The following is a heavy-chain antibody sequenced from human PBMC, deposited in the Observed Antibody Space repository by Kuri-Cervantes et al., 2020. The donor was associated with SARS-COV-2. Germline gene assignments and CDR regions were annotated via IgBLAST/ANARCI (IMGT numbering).Heavy chain of an antibody. J-gene: IGHJ4*02. V-gene: IGHV4-38-2*01. D-gene: IGHD6-6*01. CDR2: MYHSGST. Sequence: GSLRLSCAVSGYSISSGYYWGWIRQPPVKGLEWIGSMYHSGSTYYNLSLKSRVTISVDTSKDQFSLKLSSVTAADTAVYYCARMYGSIAARPFDYWGQGTLVTVSS. CDR1: GYSISSGYY. CDR3: ARMYGSIAARPFDY.